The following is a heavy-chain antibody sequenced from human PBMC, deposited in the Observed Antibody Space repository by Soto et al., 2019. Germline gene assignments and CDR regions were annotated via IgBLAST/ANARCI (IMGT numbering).Heavy chain of an antibody. CDR1: GFTFSSYG. D-gene: IGHD3-10*01. J-gene: IGHJ4*02. CDR3: AKSSGSYYMGTDY. Sequence: QVQLVESGGGVVQPGRSLRLSCAASGFTFSSYGMHWVRQAPGKGLEWVAVISYDGSNKYYADSVKGRFTISRDNSKNKLYLQMKSLRAEDTAVYYCAKSSGSYYMGTDYWGQGTLVTVSS. CDR2: ISYDGSNK. V-gene: IGHV3-30*18.